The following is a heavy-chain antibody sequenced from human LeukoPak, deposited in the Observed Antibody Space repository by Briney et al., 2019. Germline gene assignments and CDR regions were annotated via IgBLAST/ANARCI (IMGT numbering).Heavy chain of an antibody. V-gene: IGHV4-59*01. J-gene: IGHJ3*02. CDR1: GGSISSYY. Sequence: SETLSLTCTVSGGSISSYYWSWIRQPPGKGLEWIGYIYYSGSTNYNPSLKSRVTISVDTSKNQFSLKLSSVTAADTAVYYCARDMRNYDISTGYPEAGAFDIWGQGTMVTVSS. CDR2: IYYSGST. CDR3: ARDMRNYDISTGYPEAGAFDI. D-gene: IGHD3-9*01.